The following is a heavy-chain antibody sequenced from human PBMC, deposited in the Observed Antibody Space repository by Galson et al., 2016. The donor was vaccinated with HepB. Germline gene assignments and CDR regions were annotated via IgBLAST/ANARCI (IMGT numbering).Heavy chain of an antibody. CDR2: IWYDGSNK. J-gene: IGHJ4*02. V-gene: IGHV3-33*01. Sequence: SLRLSCAASGFTFSRYGMHWVRQAPGKGLESVAFIWYDGSNKYYADSVKGRLTISRDNSKNTLYLQMNSLGAEDTAVYYCAREGAEMAVAGTAFDYWGQGTLVTVSS. CDR3: AREGAEMAVAGTAFDY. D-gene: IGHD6-19*01. CDR1: GFTFSRYG.